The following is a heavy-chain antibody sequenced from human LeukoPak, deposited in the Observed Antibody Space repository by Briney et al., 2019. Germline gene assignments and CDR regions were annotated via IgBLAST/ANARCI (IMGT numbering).Heavy chain of an antibody. J-gene: IGHJ5*02. CDR3: ARASQWLGSRWFDP. Sequence: SQTLSLTCAVSGGSISSGGYSWSWIRQPPGKGLERIGYTYHSGSTYYNPSLKSRVTISVDRSKNQFSLKLSSVTAADTAVYYCARASQWLGSRWFDPWGQGTLVTVSS. V-gene: IGHV4-30-2*01. D-gene: IGHD6-19*01. CDR2: TYHSGST. CDR1: GGSISSGGYS.